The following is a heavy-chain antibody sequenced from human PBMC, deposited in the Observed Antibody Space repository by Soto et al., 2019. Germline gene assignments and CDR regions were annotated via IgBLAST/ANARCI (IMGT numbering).Heavy chain of an antibody. CDR1: GYTFINKD. V-gene: IGHV1-8*01. J-gene: IGHJ5*02. Sequence: QVQLVQSGATVKSPGASVKVSCKASGYTFINKDITWVRQAAGQGLEWMGWMDIKNDFTVYAQKFKGRVTMTRATSIDTAYMELSGMRPEDTAVYYCARVEFWTSYDKRASGFDPWGQGTLVTVSA. CDR3: ARVEFWTSYDKRASGFDP. D-gene: IGHD3-10*01. CDR2: MDIKNDFT.